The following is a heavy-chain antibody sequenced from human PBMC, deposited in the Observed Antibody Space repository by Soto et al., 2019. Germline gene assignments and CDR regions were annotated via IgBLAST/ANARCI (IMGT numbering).Heavy chain of an antibody. CDR3: ARYSDYSNSYYMDV. Sequence: GGSLRLSCVASGFTFSSYAMHWVRQAPGKGLEYVSAISSNGGSTYYANSVKGRFTISRDNSKNTLYLQMGSLRAEDMAVYYCARYSDYSNSYYMDVWGKGTTVTVSS. CDR1: GFTFSSYA. D-gene: IGHD4-4*01. J-gene: IGHJ6*03. V-gene: IGHV3-64*01. CDR2: ISSNGGST.